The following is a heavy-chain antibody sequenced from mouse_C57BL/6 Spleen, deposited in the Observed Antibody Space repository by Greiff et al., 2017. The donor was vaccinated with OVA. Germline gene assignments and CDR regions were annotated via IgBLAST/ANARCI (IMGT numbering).Heavy chain of an antibody. D-gene: IGHD2-1*01. CDR2: IHPNSGST. CDR3: ARSYGNYAWFAY. J-gene: IGHJ3*01. Sequence: QVQLKQPGAELVKPGASVKLSCKASGYTFTSYWMHWVKQRPGQGLEWIGMIHPNSGSTNYNEKFKSKATLTVDTSSSTAYMQLSSLTSEDSAVYYCARSYGNYAWFAYWGQGTLVTVSA. V-gene: IGHV1-64*01. CDR1: GYTFTSYW.